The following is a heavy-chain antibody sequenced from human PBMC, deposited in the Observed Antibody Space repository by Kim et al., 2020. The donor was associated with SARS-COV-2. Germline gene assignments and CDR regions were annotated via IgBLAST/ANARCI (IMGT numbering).Heavy chain of an antibody. J-gene: IGHJ6*02. D-gene: IGHD6-25*01. Sequence: ASVKVSCKASGYTFTSYGISWVRQAPGQGLEWMGWISAYNGNTNYAQKLQGRVTMTTDTSTSTAYMELRSLRSDDTAVYYCTSSGYSNYYYGMDVWGQGTTVTVSS. V-gene: IGHV1-18*04. CDR3: TSSGYSNYYYGMDV. CDR2: ISAYNGNT. CDR1: GYTFTSYG.